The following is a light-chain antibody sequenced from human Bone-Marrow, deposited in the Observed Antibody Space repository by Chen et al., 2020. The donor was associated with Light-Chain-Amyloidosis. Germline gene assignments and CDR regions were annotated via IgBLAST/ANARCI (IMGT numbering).Light chain of an antibody. J-gene: IGLJ1*01. CDR3: SSYTITNTLV. V-gene: IGLV2-14*01. CDR1: SIAVGGDNH. Sequence: QSALTQPSSVSGSPGQSITLSCTGTSIAVGGDNHVSWYHQHPDKAPKLMIYEVTNRPSWVPDRFGGSKSDNTASLTISGLQTEDEADYFCSSYTITNTLVFGSGTRVTVL. CDR2: EVT.